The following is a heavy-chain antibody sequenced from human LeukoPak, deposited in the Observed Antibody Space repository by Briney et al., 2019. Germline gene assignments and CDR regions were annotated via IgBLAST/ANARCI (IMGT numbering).Heavy chain of an antibody. CDR3: ARDRQLPTYYDFWSGYSTGYYYYGMDV. D-gene: IGHD3-3*01. V-gene: IGHV3-30*03. CDR2: ISYDGSNK. Sequence: GGSLRLSCAASGFTFSSYGMHWVRQAPGKGLEWVAVISYDGSNKYYADSVKGRFTISRDNSKNTLYLQMNSLRAEDTAVYYCARDRQLPTYYDFWSGYSTGYYYYGMDVWGQGTTVTVSS. CDR1: GFTFSSYG. J-gene: IGHJ6*02.